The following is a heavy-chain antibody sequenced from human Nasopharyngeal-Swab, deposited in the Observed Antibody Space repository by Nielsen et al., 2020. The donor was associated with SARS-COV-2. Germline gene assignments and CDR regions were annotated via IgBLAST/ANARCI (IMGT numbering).Heavy chain of an antibody. D-gene: IGHD2-15*01. J-gene: IGHJ4*02. CDR2: IYHSGST. Sequence: SETLSLTYAVYGGSFSGYYWSWVRQPPGKGLEWIGEIYHSGSTNYNPSLKSRVTISVDKSKNQFSLKLSSVTAADTAVYYCAQTTYSGYFDYWGQGTLVTVSS. V-gene: IGHV4-34*01. CDR1: GGSFSGYY. CDR3: AQTTYSGYFDY.